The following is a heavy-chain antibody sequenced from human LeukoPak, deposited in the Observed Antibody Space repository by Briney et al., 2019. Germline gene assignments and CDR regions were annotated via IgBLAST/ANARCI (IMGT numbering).Heavy chain of an antibody. V-gene: IGHV4-34*01. D-gene: IGHD3-10*01. Sequence: SETLSLTCAVYGGSFSGYYWSWIRQPPGKGLEWIGSIYYSGSTYYNPSLKSRVTISVDTSKNQFSLKLSSVTAADTAVYYCASEGMVRGVILTYYYGMDVWGQGTTVTVSS. CDR3: ASEGMVRGVILTYYYGMDV. J-gene: IGHJ6*02. CDR2: IYYSGST. CDR1: GGSFSGYY.